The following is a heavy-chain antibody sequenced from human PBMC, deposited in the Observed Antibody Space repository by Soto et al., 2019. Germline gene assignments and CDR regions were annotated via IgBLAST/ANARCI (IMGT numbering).Heavy chain of an antibody. CDR2: INPNSGGT. V-gene: IGHV1-2*02. CDR3: AIIAARHYYYYYYGMDV. CDR1: GYTFTGYY. D-gene: IGHD6-6*01. J-gene: IGHJ6*02. Sequence: ASVKGSCKASGYTFTGYYMHWVRQAPGQGLEWMGWINPNSGGTNYAQKFQGRVTMTRDTSISTAYMELSRLRSDDTAVYYCAIIAARHYYYYYYGMDVWGQGTTVTVSS.